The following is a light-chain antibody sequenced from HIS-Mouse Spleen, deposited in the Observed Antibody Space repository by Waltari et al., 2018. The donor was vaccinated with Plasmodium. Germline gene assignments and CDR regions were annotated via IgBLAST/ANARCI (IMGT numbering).Light chain of an antibody. CDR1: SLRSYY. CDR3: NSRDSSGNHWV. V-gene: IGLV3-19*01. Sequence: SSELTQDPAVSVALGQTVRITCQGDSLRSYYASWYQQKPGQAPVLVIYGKNNRPSGSPDQFDGPSSGKTGSLPITGAQAEDEADYYCNSRDSSGNHWVFGGGTKLTVL. CDR2: GKN. J-gene: IGLJ3*02.